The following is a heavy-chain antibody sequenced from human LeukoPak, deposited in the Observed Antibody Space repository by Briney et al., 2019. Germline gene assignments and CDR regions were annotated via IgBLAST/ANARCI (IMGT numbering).Heavy chain of an antibody. J-gene: IGHJ6*03. CDR1: GGSISSSSYY. Sequence: ETLSLTCTVSGGSISSSSYYWGWIRQPPGKGLEWVSAISGSGGSTYYADSVKGRFTISRDNSKNTLYLQMNSLRAEDTAVYYCAKGGEMVVTAIGGVSYYYYMDVWGRGTTVTVSS. D-gene: IGHD2-21*02. V-gene: IGHV3-23*01. CDR3: AKGGEMVVTAIGGVSYYYYMDV. CDR2: ISGSGGST.